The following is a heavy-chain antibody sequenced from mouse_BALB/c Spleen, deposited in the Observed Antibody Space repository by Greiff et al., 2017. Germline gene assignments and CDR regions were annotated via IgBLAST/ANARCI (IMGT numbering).Heavy chain of an antibody. CDR3: ARKADSWYFDV. CDR1: GFNIKDYY. Sequence: EVKLQQSGAELVRPGALVKLSCKASGFNIKDYYMHWVKQRPEQGLEWIGWIDPENGNTIYDPKFQGKASITADTSSNTAYLQLSSLTSEDTAVYYCARKADSWYFDVWGAGTTVTVSS. V-gene: IGHV14-1*02. CDR2: IDPENGNT. J-gene: IGHJ1*01.